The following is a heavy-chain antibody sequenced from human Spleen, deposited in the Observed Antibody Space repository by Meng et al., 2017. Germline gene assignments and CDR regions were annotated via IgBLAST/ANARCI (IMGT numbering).Heavy chain of an antibody. J-gene: IGHJ4*02. Sequence: ETLSLTCAASGFTFSSYWMHWVRQAPGKGLVWVSRINSDGSTTTYADSVKGRFTISRDNSKNTLYLQMNSLRAEDTAIYYCAKDYDFWSGSPFDYWGQGTLVTVSS. CDR1: GFTFSSYW. CDR3: AKDYDFWSGSPFDY. V-gene: IGHV3-74*01. D-gene: IGHD3-3*01. CDR2: INSDGSTT.